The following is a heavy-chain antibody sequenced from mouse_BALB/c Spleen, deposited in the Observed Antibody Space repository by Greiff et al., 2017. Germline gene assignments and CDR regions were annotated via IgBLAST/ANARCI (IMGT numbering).Heavy chain of an antibody. CDR1: GYTFTSYW. D-gene: IGHD1-2*01. CDR2: IDPSDSET. J-gene: IGHJ2*01. Sequence: QVQLQQPGAELVRPGASVKLSCKASGYTFTSYWMNWVKQRPGQGLEWIGMIDPSDSETHYNQKFKDKAILTVDKSSSTAYMQLSSLTSEDSAVYYCARITTAYFDDWGQGTTLTVSS. CDR3: ARITTAYFDD. V-gene: IGHV1-61*01.